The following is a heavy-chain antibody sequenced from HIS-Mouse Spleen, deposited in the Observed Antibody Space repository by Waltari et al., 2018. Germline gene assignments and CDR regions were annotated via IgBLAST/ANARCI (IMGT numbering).Heavy chain of an antibody. Sequence: QVQLVQSGAEVKKPGASVKVSCKASGYTFTGYYMHWVRQAPGQGLEWMVWINPNSGGTNYAQKFQGRVTMTRYTSISTAYMELSRLRSDDTAVYYCARDRSSSWYDWFDPWGQGTLVTVSS. CDR1: GYTFTGYY. CDR3: ARDRSSSWYDWFDP. CDR2: INPNSGGT. V-gene: IGHV1-2*02. D-gene: IGHD6-13*01. J-gene: IGHJ5*02.